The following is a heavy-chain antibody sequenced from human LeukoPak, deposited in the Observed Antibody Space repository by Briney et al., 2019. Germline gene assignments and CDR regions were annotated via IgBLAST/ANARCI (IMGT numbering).Heavy chain of an antibody. Sequence: GGSLRLSCAASGFTFSSYAMHWVRQAPGKGLEWVAVISYDGDNKYYADSVKGRFTISRDNSKNTLYLQMNSLRSEDTAMYYCARVDSGYDYYYYYMDVWGKGTTVTVSS. D-gene: IGHD5-12*01. J-gene: IGHJ6*03. V-gene: IGHV3-30*04. CDR3: ARVDSGYDYYYYYMDV. CDR2: ISYDGDNK. CDR1: GFTFSSYA.